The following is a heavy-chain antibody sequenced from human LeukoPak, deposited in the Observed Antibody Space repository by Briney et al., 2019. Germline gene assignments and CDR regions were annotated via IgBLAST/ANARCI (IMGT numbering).Heavy chain of an antibody. CDR2: ISCSGGST. Sequence: GGSLRLSCAASGFTFSSYAMSWLRQAPGKGLEWVSAISCSGGSTYYAYSVKGRFTISRDNSKNTLYLQMNSLRAEDTAVYYCAKDTCSSTSCYFIYYYYMDVWGKGTTVSVSS. D-gene: IGHD2-2*01. J-gene: IGHJ6*03. CDR1: GFTFSSYA. CDR3: AKDTCSSTSCYFIYYYYMDV. V-gene: IGHV3-23*01.